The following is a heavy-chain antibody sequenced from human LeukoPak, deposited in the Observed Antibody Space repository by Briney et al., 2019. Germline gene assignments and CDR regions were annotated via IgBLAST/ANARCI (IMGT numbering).Heavy chain of an antibody. Sequence: SETLSLTCTVSGGSISSYYWSWIRQPPGKGPEWIGYIYYSGSTNYNPSLKSRVTISVDTSKNQFSLKLSSVTAADTAVYYCAREGGSYGGAFDIWGQGTMVTVSS. V-gene: IGHV4-59*01. J-gene: IGHJ3*02. CDR3: AREGGSYGGAFDI. D-gene: IGHD1-26*01. CDR1: GGSISSYY. CDR2: IYYSGST.